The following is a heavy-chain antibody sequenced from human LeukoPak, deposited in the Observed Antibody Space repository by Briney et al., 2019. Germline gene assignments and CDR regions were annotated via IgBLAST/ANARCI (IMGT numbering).Heavy chain of an antibody. D-gene: IGHD7-27*01. V-gene: IGHV1-8*02. CDR3: ASVGLTGDRLDYYYYYMDV. J-gene: IGHJ6*03. CDR2: MNPNSGNT. Sequence: ASVKVSCKASGYTFTSYDINWVRQATGQGLEWMGWMNPNSGNTGYAQKFQGRVTMTRNTSISTAYMELSSLRSEDTAVYYCASVGLTGDRLDYYYYYMDVWGKGTTVTVSS. CDR1: GYTFTSYD.